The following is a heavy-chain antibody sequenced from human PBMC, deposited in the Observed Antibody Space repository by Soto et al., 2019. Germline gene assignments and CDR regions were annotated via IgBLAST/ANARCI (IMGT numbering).Heavy chain of an antibody. CDR1: GGSISSYY. CDR3: ARAGYDFWSGYNEY. J-gene: IGHJ4*02. CDR2: IYYSGST. Sequence: SETLSLTCTVSGGSISSYYWSWIRNPPGKGLEWIGYIYYSGSTNYNPSLKSRVTISVDTSKNQFSLKLSSVTAADTAVYYCARAGYDFWSGYNEYWGQGTLVTVSS. D-gene: IGHD3-3*01. V-gene: IGHV4-59*01.